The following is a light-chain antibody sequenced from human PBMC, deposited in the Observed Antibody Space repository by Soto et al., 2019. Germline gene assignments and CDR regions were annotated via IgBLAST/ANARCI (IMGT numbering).Light chain of an antibody. CDR2: EVS. Sequence: QSALTQPASVSGSPGQSITIPCTGTSSDVGGYNYVSWYQQHPGKAPKLMIYEVSNRPSGVSNRFSGSKSGNTASLTISGLQPEDEADYYCSSYTTNSTWVFGGGTKVTVL. V-gene: IGLV2-14*01. J-gene: IGLJ3*02. CDR3: SSYTTNSTWV. CDR1: SSDVGGYNY.